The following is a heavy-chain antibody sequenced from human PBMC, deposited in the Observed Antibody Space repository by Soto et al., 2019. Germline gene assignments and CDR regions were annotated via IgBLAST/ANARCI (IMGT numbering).Heavy chain of an antibody. CDR2: IKEDGSEK. Sequence: GGSLRLSCAASGFTFSNYWMTWVRQAPGRGLEWVANIKEDGSEKHYVDSVKGRFTISRDNAKNSLYLQMNSLRVEDTAVYFCSRDLVVGAKALNYWGQGALVTV. V-gene: IGHV3-7*01. CDR1: GFTFSNYW. J-gene: IGHJ4*02. CDR3: SRDLVVGAKALNY. D-gene: IGHD1-26*01.